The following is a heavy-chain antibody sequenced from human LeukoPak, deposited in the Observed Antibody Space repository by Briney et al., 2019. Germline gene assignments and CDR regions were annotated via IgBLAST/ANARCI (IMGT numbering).Heavy chain of an antibody. V-gene: IGHV4-59*01. CDR2: IYXXXSA. Sequence: PSETLSLXXAVSXGXXXXSNWWXXXXXPXGXGLEWIGYIYXXXSANYNPXXXXRVTISVDTSKNQFSLKLNSVTAADTAVYYCAXAXXRXSGTGAPFXYWGXXTLVTVSS. CDR3: AXAXXRXSGTGAPFXY. J-gene: IGHJ4*01. CDR1: XGXXXXSNW. D-gene: IGHD3-3*01.